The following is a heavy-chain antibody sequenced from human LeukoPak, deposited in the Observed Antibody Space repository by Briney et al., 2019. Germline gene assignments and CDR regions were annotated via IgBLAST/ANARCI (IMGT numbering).Heavy chain of an antibody. V-gene: IGHV3-66*01. J-gene: IGHJ4*02. Sequence: GGSLRLSCAASGFTVSSSYMSWVRQAPGKGLEWVSVIYSGGSTYYADSVKGRFTISRDNSKNTLYLQMNSLRAEDTAVYYCASALRYFDWLSAWGQGTLVTVSS. CDR1: GFTVSSSY. CDR3: ASALRYFDWLSA. D-gene: IGHD3-9*01. CDR2: IYSGGST.